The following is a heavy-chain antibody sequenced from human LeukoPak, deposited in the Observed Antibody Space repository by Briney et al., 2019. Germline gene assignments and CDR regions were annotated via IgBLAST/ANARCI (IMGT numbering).Heavy chain of an antibody. D-gene: IGHD1-20*01. V-gene: IGHV1-69*06. J-gene: IGHJ4*02. Sequence: GASVKVSCEASGTTLNTHSFTWVRQAPGQRLEWIGGLIPAFGTPNYAQKFQGRVTITADKSTSTAYMELSSLRSEDTAVYYCARDSPVTGTTWVYWGQGTLVTVSS. CDR1: GTTLNTHS. CDR3: ARDSPVTGTTWVY. CDR2: LIPAFGTP.